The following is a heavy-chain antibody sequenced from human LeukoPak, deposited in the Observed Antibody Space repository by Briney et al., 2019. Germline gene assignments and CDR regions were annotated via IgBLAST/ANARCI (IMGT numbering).Heavy chain of an antibody. CDR2: TSSSSSTI. J-gene: IGHJ6*02. CDR3: ARLRYYGMDV. Sequence: GGSLRLSCAASGFTFSGYDMSWVRQAPGKGLEWVPYTSSSSSTIYYADSVKSRFTISRDNAKNSLYLQMNSLRAEDTAVYYCARLRYYGMDVWGQGTTVTVSS. V-gene: IGHV3-48*04. CDR1: GFTFSGYD.